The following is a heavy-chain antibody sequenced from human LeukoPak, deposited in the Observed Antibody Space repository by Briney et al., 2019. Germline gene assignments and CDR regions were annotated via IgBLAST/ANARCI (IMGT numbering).Heavy chain of an antibody. CDR1: GFTFSNYG. V-gene: IGHV3-33*01. J-gene: IGHJ4*02. CDR3: ARDRNYGSGSYNRPLGY. D-gene: IGHD3-10*01. Sequence: GGSLRLSCAASGFTFSNYGMHWVRQAPGKGLEWVAVIWYDGSNIYYADSVKGRFTISRDNSKNTLYLQMNSLRAEDTAVYYCARDRNYGSGSYNRPLGYWGQGTLVTVSS. CDR2: IWYDGSNI.